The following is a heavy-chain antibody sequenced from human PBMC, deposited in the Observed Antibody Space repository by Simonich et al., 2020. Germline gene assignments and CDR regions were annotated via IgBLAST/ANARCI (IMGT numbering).Heavy chain of an antibody. D-gene: IGHD6-13*01. Sequence: QVQLQESGPGLVKPSATLSLTCAVSGYSISSGYYWGWNRPPPGKGLEWIGSIYPRGSTYYNPALKRRVTISVDTSKNQFSLKLSSVTAADTAVYYCARVGYSNYYYYGMDVWGQGTTVTVSS. CDR2: IYPRGST. V-gene: IGHV4-38-2*01. CDR1: GYSISSGYY. CDR3: ARVGYSNYYYYGMDV. J-gene: IGHJ6*02.